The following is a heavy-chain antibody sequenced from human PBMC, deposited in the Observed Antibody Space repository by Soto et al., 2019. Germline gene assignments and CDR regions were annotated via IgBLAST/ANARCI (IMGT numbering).Heavy chain of an antibody. Sequence: ASVKVSCKASGYTFTSYAMHWVRQAPGQRLEWMGWINAGNGNTKYSQKFQGRVTMTTDTSTNTAYMELRSLRSDDTAVYYCATTSTGDSAFDIWGQGTMVTVSS. CDR1: GYTFTSYA. J-gene: IGHJ3*02. V-gene: IGHV1-3*01. CDR3: ATTSTGDSAFDI. CDR2: INAGNGNT. D-gene: IGHD7-27*01.